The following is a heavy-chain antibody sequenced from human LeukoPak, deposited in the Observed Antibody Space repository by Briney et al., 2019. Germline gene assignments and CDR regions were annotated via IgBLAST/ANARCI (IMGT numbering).Heavy chain of an antibody. CDR3: ARVRDGYNHPFDY. CDR2: ISTRGSHR. CDR1: GFTFSSYN. D-gene: IGHD5-24*01. J-gene: IGHJ4*02. V-gene: IGHV3-21*01. Sequence: GGSLRLSCAASGFTFSSYNMKWVRQAPGEGLEWVSVISTRGSHRYYADSFKGRFTISRDDAKQSVYLQMSSLRVEDTAVYFCARVRDGYNHPFDYRGQGILVTVSS.